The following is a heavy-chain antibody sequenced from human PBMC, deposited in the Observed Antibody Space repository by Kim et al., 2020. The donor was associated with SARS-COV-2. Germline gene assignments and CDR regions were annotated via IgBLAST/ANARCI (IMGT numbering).Heavy chain of an antibody. CDR2: IYSGGST. CDR1: GLSVSAKF. Sequence: GGSLRLSCAAAGLSVSAKFMTWVRQAPGKGLEWVSVIYSGGSTSYAESVQGRVIVSRDSSKNTLFLQMNSLTTEDTAVYYCASSGFGSGWPLSYWGQGTLVTGSP. V-gene: IGHV3-66*02. CDR3: ASSGFGSGWPLSY. D-gene: IGHD6-19*01. J-gene: IGHJ1*01.